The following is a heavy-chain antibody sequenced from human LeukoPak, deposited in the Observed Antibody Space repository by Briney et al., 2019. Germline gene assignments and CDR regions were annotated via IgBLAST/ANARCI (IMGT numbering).Heavy chain of an antibody. CDR1: GYTLTSYY. CDR2: INPSGGST. D-gene: IGHD3-22*01. V-gene: IGHV1-46*01. Sequence: ASVKVSCKASGYTLTSYYMHWLRQAPGQGLEWMGLINPSGGSTSYAQKFQGRVTKTRDTSTSTVYMELSRLRSEDTAVYYCARGHYINFDYWGQGTLVTVSS. J-gene: IGHJ4*02. CDR3: ARGHYINFDY.